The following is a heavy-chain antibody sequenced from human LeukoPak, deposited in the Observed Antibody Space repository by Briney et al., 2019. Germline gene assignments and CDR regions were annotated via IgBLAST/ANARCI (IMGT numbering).Heavy chain of an antibody. CDR1: GFTFSSYA. D-gene: IGHD2-2*01. J-gene: IGHJ4*02. CDR2: ISGSGGST. CDR3: ATLRGVVVPAAELDY. Sequence: GGSLRLSCAASGFTFSSYAMSWVRQAPGKGLEWVSAISGSGGSTYYADSVKGRFTISRDNSKNPLYLQMNSLRAEDTAVYYCATLRGVVVPAAELDYWGQGTLVTVSS. V-gene: IGHV3-23*01.